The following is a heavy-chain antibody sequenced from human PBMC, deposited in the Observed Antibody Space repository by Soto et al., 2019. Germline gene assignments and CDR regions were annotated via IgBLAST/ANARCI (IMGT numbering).Heavy chain of an antibody. CDR1: GYTFTSYD. Sequence: QVQLVQSGAEVKKPGASVKVSCKASGYTFTSYDINWVRQATGQGLEWMGWMNPNSGNTGYAQKFQGRVTMTRNTSISTAYRELSSLRSEDTAVYYCARAHIAVAGNNYYYYGMDVWGQGTTVTVSS. J-gene: IGHJ6*02. CDR3: ARAHIAVAGNNYYYYGMDV. CDR2: MNPNSGNT. V-gene: IGHV1-8*01. D-gene: IGHD6-19*01.